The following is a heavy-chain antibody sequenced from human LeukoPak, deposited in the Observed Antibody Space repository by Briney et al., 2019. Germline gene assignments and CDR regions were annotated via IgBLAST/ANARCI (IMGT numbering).Heavy chain of an antibody. V-gene: IGHV3-30*04. CDR1: GFTFSSYA. CDR3: ARGDIVVVVAATGVDY. CDR2: ISYDGSNK. J-gene: IGHJ4*02. D-gene: IGHD2-15*01. Sequence: GGSLRLSCAASGFTFSSYAMHWVRQAPGKGLEWVAVISYDGSNKYYADSVKGRFTISRDNSKNTLYLQMNSLRAEDTAVYYCARGDIVVVVAATGVDYWGQGTLVTVSS.